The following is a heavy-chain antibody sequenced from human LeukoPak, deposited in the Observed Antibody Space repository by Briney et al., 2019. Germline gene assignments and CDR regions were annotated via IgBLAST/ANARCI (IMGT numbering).Heavy chain of an antibody. CDR2: FYHSGTT. V-gene: IGHV4-38-2*02. CDR3: AKYSSGALGWYLEL. D-gene: IGHD6-25*01. CDR1: GYSISSGYY. J-gene: IGHJ2*01. Sequence: SETLSLTCTVSGYSISSGYYWGWIRQSPGKGLEWIGSFYHSGTTYYNPSLKSRVTISVDTSKNQFSLKLSSVTAADTAVYYCAKYSSGALGWYLELWGRGTPVTVSS.